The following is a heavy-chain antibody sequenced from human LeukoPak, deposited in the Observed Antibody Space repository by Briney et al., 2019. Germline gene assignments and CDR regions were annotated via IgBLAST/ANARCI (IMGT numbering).Heavy chain of an antibody. D-gene: IGHD5-18*01. CDR3: TRHVPIGYSYGIN. CDR2: IRSKANSYAT. Sequence: GGSLRLSCAASGFTFSGSAMHWVRQASGKGLEWVSRIRSKANSYATAYAASVKGRFTISRDDSKNTAYLQMNSLKTEDTAVYYCTRHVPIGYSYGINWGQGTLVTVSS. J-gene: IGHJ4*02. CDR1: GFTFSGSA. V-gene: IGHV3-73*01.